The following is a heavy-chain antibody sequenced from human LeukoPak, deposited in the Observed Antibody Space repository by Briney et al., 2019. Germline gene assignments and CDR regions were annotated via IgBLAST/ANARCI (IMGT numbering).Heavy chain of an antibody. D-gene: IGHD7-27*01. CDR2: IYHSGST. CDR1: GGSISSGGYS. Sequence: PSETLSLTCAVSGGSISSGGYSWSWIRQPPGKGLEWIGYIYHSGSTYYNPSLKSRVTISVDTSKNQFSLKLSSVTAADTAVYYCAREDVVTNWAFFDYWGQGTLVTVSS. CDR3: AREDVVTNWAFFDY. J-gene: IGHJ4*02. V-gene: IGHV4-30-2*01.